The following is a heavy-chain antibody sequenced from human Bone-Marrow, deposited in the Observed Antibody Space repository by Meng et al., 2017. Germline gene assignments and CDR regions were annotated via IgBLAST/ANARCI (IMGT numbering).Heavy chain of an antibody. CDR2: IWYDGSNK. CDR3: ARGDSSDTNPTDY. D-gene: IGHD3-22*01. Sequence: GESLKISCAASGFTFSSYGMHWVRQAPGKGLEWVAVIWYDGSNKYYADSVNGRFTISRDNSKYTLSLQMNSLRAEDAAVYYCARGDSSDTNPTDYWGQGTLVTVSS. V-gene: IGHV3-33*01. CDR1: GFTFSSYG. J-gene: IGHJ4*02.